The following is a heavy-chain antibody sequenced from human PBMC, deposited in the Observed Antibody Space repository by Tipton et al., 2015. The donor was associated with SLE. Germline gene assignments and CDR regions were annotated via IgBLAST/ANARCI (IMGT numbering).Heavy chain of an antibody. J-gene: IGHJ4*01. CDR2: INHRGST. CDR1: GGSFSGYY. CDR3: ARHRGDFDY. V-gene: IGHV4-34*01. Sequence: GLVKPSETLSLTCAVYGGSFSGYYWSWIRQPPGKGLEWIGEINHRGSTNYNPSLKSRVTISVDTSKNQFSLNLSSVTAADTAVYYCARHRGDFDYWGHGTLVTVSS. D-gene: IGHD3-16*01.